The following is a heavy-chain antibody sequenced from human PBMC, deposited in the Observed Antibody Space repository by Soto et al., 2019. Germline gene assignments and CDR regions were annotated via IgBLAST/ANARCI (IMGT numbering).Heavy chain of an antibody. V-gene: IGHV1-18*01. J-gene: IGHJ4*02. D-gene: IGHD3-9*01. CDR2: ISAYNGNT. CDR1: GYTFTSYG. Sequence: ASVKVSCKASGYTFTSYGISWVRQAPGQGLEWMGWISAYNGNTNYAQKLQGRVTMTTDTSTSTAYMELRSLRSDDTAVYYCARVVYDILTGYYPKFDYWGQGTLVTVSS. CDR3: ARVVYDILTGYYPKFDY.